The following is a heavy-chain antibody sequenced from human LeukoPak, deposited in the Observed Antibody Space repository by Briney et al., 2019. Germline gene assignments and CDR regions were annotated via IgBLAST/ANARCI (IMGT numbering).Heavy chain of an antibody. J-gene: IGHJ4*02. CDR3: AKSGSTWYDYFDF. CDR2: ISGDGGTT. V-gene: IGHV3-23*01. D-gene: IGHD6-13*01. Sequence: GGSLRLSCAASGFTFSSYAMTWVRQAPGKGREGASTISGDGGTTFYADSVKGRFTISRENSKNTLYLQMSSLRADDTAVYYCAKSGSTWYDYFDFWGQGALVTVSS. CDR1: GFTFSSYA.